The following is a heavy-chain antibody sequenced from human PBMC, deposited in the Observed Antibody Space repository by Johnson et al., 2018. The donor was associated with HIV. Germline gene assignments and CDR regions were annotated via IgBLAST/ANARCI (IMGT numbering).Heavy chain of an antibody. J-gene: IGHJ3*02. V-gene: IGHV3-66*04. CDR3: TRQADI. CDR1: GFSVSNNY. CDR2: IYSGGRT. Sequence: VQLVESGGGLVQPGGSLRLSCAASGFSVSNNYMSWVRQAPGKGLEWVSVIYSGGRTYYTDSVKGRFTISRDNSRNTVYLQMNSLKTEDTAVYYCTRQADIWGQGTMVTVSS.